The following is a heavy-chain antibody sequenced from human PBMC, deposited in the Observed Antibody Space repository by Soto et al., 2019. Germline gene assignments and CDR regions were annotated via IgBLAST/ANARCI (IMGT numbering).Heavy chain of an antibody. D-gene: IGHD6-6*01. CDR1: GYTFTSYG. CDR3: AGDLSMGIAARPVGW. J-gene: IGHJ4*02. Sequence: QVQLVQSGAEVKKPGASVKVSCKASGYTFTSYGISWVRQAPGQGLEWMGWISAYNGNTNYAQKLQGRVTMTTDTSTSTAYMELRSLRSDDTAVYYGAGDLSMGIAARPVGWWGQGTLVTVSS. V-gene: IGHV1-18*01. CDR2: ISAYNGNT.